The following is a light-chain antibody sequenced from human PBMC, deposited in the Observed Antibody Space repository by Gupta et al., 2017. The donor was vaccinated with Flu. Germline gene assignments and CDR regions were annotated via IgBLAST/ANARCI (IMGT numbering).Light chain of an antibody. V-gene: IGKV2-30*01. CDR3: MQGAHWLWA. J-gene: IGKJ1*01. CDR1: QGLVYSDGNTY. CDR2: QVS. Sequence: VTLGQPASISCRSSQGLVYSDGNTYLHGVQQRPGQSPRRLIYQVSYRDSGVPDRFSGGGSGTDFTLTISRVEAEDVGIYVYMQGAHWLWACGKGTKVDIK.